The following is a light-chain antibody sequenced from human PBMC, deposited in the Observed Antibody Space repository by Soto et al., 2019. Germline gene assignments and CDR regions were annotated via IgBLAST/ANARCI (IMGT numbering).Light chain of an antibody. CDR1: SSDVGGYNY. Sequence: QSALTQPASVSGSPGQSITISCTGTSSDVGGYNYVSWYQQHPGKAPKLMIYEVSNRPSGVSNRSSGSKSGNTASLTISGLQADYEADYYCSSYTSSTFYVSGTGTKATVL. V-gene: IGLV2-14*01. J-gene: IGLJ1*01. CDR3: SSYTSSTFYV. CDR2: EVS.